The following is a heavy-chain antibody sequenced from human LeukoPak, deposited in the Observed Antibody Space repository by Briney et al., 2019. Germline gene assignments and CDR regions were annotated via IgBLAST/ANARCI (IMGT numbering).Heavy chain of an antibody. V-gene: IGHV3-7*01. CDR3: ARAPKTHDAFDI. J-gene: IGHJ3*02. CDR1: GFTFSSYW. CDR2: IKQDGSEK. Sequence: PGGSLRLSCVASGFTFSSYWMSWVRQAPGKGLEWVANIKQDGSEKYYVDSVKGRFTISRDNAKNSLYLQMNSLRAEDTAVYYCARAPKTHDAFDIWGQGTMVTVSS.